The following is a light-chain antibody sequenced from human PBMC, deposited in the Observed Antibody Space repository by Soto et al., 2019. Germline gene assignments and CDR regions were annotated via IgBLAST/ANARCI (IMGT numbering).Light chain of an antibody. CDR1: QSLVHRDGNTY. J-gene: IGKJ5*01. Sequence: DVVVTQSPLSLPVTLGRAASISCRSSQSLVHRDGNTYLSWFRQRPGQSPRRLIYKVSNREAGVPDRFSGSGSGTDFTLNISRVEAEDVGLYYCMQGSHWPPITFGQGTRLEIK. CDR2: KVS. V-gene: IGKV2-30*02. CDR3: MQGSHWPPIT.